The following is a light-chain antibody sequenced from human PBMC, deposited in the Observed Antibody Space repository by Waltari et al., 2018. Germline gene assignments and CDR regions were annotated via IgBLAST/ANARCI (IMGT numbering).Light chain of an antibody. V-gene: IGLV1-51*01. CDR3: ATWDSSLSVVV. J-gene: IGLJ2*01. CDR2: YKT. CDR1: SPNIGNYH. Sequence: QSVLTQPPSVSAAPGQKVTISCSGSSPNIGNYHVSWYQQVPGTAPNLFIYYKTQRPSGIPDRLSGSRSGTSATLGITGLHTGDEADYYCATWDSSLSVVVFGGGTKVTVL.